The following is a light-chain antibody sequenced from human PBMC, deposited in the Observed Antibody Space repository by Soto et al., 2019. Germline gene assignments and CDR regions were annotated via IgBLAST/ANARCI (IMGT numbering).Light chain of an antibody. CDR1: SSDVGAYNY. CDR2: DVS. Sequence: QSAPTQPASVSGSPGQSITISCTGTSSDVGAYNYVSWYQHLPVKAPKLIIYDVSNRPSGVSTRFSGSKSGNTASLTISGLQAEDEADYYCSSWTTSSTYVFGTGTKLTVL. J-gene: IGLJ1*01. V-gene: IGLV2-14*03. CDR3: SSWTTSSTYV.